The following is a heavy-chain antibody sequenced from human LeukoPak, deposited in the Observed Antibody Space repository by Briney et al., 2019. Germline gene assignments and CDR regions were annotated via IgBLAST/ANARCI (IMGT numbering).Heavy chain of an antibody. CDR2: IIPIFGTA. Sequence: ASVKVSCKXSGGTFSSDAISWVRQAPGQGLEWMGRIIPIFGTANYAQKFQGRVTITTDESTSTAYMELSSLRSEDTAVYYCAIGTTMVRGVIWGQGTLVTVSS. D-gene: IGHD3-10*01. CDR1: GGTFSSDA. CDR3: AIGTTMVRGVI. J-gene: IGHJ4*02. V-gene: IGHV1-69*05.